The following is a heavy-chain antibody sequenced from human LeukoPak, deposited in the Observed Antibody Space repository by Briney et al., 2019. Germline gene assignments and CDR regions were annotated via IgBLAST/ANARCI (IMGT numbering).Heavy chain of an antibody. V-gene: IGHV3-23*01. CDR2: ISGSGGST. Sequence: PGGSLRLSCAASGFPFSSYAMRWVRQAPGKGLEWVSAISGSGGSTYYADSVKGRFTISRDNSKNTLYLQMNSLRAEDTAVYYCAKDSRITMVRGASFDYWGQGTLVTVSS. J-gene: IGHJ4*02. CDR3: AKDSRITMVRGASFDY. CDR1: GFPFSSYA. D-gene: IGHD3-10*01.